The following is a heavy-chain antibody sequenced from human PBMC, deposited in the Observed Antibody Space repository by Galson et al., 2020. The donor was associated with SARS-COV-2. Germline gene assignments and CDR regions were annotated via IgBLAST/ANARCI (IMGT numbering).Heavy chain of an antibody. CDR3: ARAAQTYYDFWSGYYNAPHFDC. CDR2: IYYSGST. J-gene: IGHJ4*02. CDR1: GGSISSYY. Sequence: SETLSLTCTVSGGSISSYYWSWIRQPPGKGLEWIGYIYYSGSTNYNPSLKSRVTISVDTSKNQFSLKLSSVTAADTAVYYCARAAQTYYDFWSGYYNAPHFDCWGQGTLVAVSS. D-gene: IGHD3-3*01. V-gene: IGHV4-59*01.